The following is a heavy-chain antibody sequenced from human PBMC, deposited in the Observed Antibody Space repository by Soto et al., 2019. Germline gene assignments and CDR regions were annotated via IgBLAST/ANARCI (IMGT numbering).Heavy chain of an antibody. V-gene: IGHV4-34*01. J-gene: IGHJ4*02. D-gene: IGHD5-18*01. Sequence: QVQLQQWGAGLLKPSETLSLTCAVYGGSCSGYYWSWIRQPPGKGLEWIGEINHSGSTNYNPSLNSRVTISVDTSKNQFSLKLSSVTAADTAVYYCARARIQLWYPRGMYYFDYWGQGTLVNVSS. CDR3: ARARIQLWYPRGMYYFDY. CDR2: INHSGST. CDR1: GGSCSGYY.